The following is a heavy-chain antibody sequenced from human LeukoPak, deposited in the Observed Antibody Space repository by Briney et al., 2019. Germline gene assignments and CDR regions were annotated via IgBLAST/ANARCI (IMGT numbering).Heavy chain of an antibody. V-gene: IGHV1-18*01. Sequence: GASVKVSCKASGYNFTIYGISWVRQAPGQGLEWMGWISGYNGNTNNAQNLQGRVTMTTDTSTSTAYMELRSLRFDDTAVYYCARCSSYCSSASCLAYFYYYYMDVWGKGTTVTVSS. D-gene: IGHD2-2*01. CDR2: ISGYNGNT. CDR3: ARCSSYCSSASCLAYFYYYYMDV. J-gene: IGHJ6*03. CDR1: GYNFTIYG.